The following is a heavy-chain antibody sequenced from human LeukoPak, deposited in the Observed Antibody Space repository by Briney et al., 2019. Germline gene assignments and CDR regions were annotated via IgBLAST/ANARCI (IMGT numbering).Heavy chain of an antibody. J-gene: IGHJ4*02. V-gene: IGHV4-59*02. CDR3: ARATVAGAFDF. D-gene: IGHD6-19*01. CDR1: GGSVPNFY. Sequence: PSETLSLTCTVSGGSVPNFYWNWIRQSLGKRQEWIGYIYNSGSINYNPSLKSRVAISEDTSKNQFPLKLSSVTAADTAVYYCARATVAGAFDFWGQGTLVTVPS. CDR2: IYNSGSI.